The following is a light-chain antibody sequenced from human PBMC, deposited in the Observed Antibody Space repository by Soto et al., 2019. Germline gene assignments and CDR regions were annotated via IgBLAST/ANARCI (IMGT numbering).Light chain of an antibody. V-gene: IGKV1-6*01. CDR2: AAS. Sequence: AIPMTPSPSPPSASVVERVTIPCRASQGIRNDLGWYQQKPGKAPKVLIYAASSLQSGVPSRFSGSGSGTDFTLTISSLQPEDFATYYCLQDHNYPLTFGQGTKVDIK. J-gene: IGKJ1*01. CDR3: LQDHNYPLT. CDR1: QGIRND.